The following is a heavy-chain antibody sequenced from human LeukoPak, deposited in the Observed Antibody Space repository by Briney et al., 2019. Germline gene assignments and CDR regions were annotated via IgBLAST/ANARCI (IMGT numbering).Heavy chain of an antibody. V-gene: IGHV4-39*07. Sequence: SETLSLTCTVSGGSISSSSYYWGWIRQPPGKGLEWIGSIYYSGSTNYNPSLKSRVTISVDTSKNQFSLKLSSVTAADTAVYYCAREQQWLVRPFDYWGQGTLVTVSS. CDR3: AREQQWLVRPFDY. CDR2: IYYSGST. CDR1: GGSISSSSYY. D-gene: IGHD6-19*01. J-gene: IGHJ4*02.